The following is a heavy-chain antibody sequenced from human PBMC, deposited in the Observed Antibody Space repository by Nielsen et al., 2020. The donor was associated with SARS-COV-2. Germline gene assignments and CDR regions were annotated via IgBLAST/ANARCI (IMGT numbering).Heavy chain of an antibody. D-gene: IGHD6-6*01. CDR2: IDTDGTNI. CDR3: GRVVPFFPGVDF. J-gene: IGHJ4*02. CDR1: GFSLSRYW. Sequence: GGSLRLSCAASGFSLSRYWMHWVRQVPGKGLVWVSRIDTDGTNIRYGDYVRDRFTISRDNAKNTLYRQMSSLRGEDTAMYYCGRVVPFFPGVDFWCQGVLVTVSS. V-gene: IGHV3-74*01.